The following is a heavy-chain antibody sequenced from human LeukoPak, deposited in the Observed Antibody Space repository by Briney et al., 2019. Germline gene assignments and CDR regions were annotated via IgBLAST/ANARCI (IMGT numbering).Heavy chain of an antibody. Sequence: GGSLRLSCAASGFTFSSYWMSWVRQAPGKGLEWVANIKQDGSEQYYVDSVKGRFTISRDNAKNSLFLQMNSLRGEDTAVYYSTRENLTVRYFDYWGQGTLVTVSS. CDR1: GFTFSSYW. CDR2: IKQDGSEQ. D-gene: IGHD2/OR15-2a*01. CDR3: TRENLTVRYFDY. J-gene: IGHJ4*02. V-gene: IGHV3-7*05.